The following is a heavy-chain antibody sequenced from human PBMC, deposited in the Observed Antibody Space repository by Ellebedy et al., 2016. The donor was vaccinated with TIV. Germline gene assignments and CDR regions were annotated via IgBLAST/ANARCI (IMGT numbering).Heavy chain of an antibody. D-gene: IGHD1-26*01. V-gene: IGHV3-30-3*01. CDR3: ARSGAGAIWVYDAFHI. Sequence: GESLKISCAASGFTFSSDAMHWVRQAPGKGLEWVAVISYDGSNKYYADSVKVRFTISRDNSKNTLYLQMNSLRAEDTAVYYCARSGAGAIWVYDAFHIWGQGTMVTVSS. J-gene: IGHJ3*02. CDR1: GFTFSSDA. CDR2: ISYDGSNK.